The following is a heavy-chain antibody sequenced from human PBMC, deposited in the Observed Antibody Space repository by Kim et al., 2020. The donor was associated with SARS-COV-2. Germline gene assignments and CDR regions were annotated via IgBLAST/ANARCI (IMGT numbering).Heavy chain of an antibody. CDR3: ARTTQRYFDWPKGWFDR. J-gene: IGHJ5*02. D-gene: IGHD3-9*01. CDR1: NGSISRSSYY. Sequence: SETLSLTCTISNGSISRSSYYWAWIRQPPGKGLEWIGSIYFSGTIYYNPSFNSRLTISVDTSKNQFSLRLRSLTAADTAVYYCARTTQRYFDWPKGWFDRWGQGTLVTVSS. V-gene: IGHV4-39*01. CDR2: IYFSGTI.